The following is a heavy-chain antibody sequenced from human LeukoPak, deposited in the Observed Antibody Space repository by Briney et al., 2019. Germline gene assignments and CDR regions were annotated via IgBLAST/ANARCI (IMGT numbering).Heavy chain of an antibody. CDR2: IYRSGST. CDR3: ARDGWNDDDGFDI. D-gene: IGHD1-1*01. CDR1: GYSISSGYY. Sequence: SETMSLTCTVSGYSISSGYYWGWIRQPPGKGLEWIGSIYRSGSTYYNPSLKSRVTISADTSKNQFSLKLSSVTAADTAVYYCARDGWNDDDGFDIWGQGTMVTVSS. J-gene: IGHJ3*02. V-gene: IGHV4-38-2*02.